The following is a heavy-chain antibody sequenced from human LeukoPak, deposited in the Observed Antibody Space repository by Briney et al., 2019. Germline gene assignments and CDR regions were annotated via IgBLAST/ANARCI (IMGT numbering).Heavy chain of an antibody. Sequence: SETLSLTCTVADSSISSYYWNWIRQPPGKGLEWIGYIYYSGSTNYNPSLKSRVTISVDTSKNQFSLRLSSVTAADTALYYCARHGEQRLIYFDYWGQGTLVTVSS. D-gene: IGHD6-25*01. CDR1: DSSISSYY. J-gene: IGHJ4*02. V-gene: IGHV4-59*08. CDR2: IYYSGST. CDR3: ARHGEQRLIYFDY.